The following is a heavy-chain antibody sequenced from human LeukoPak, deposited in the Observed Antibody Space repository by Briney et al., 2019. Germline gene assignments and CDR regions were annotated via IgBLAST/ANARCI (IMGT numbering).Heavy chain of an antibody. D-gene: IGHD3-10*01. CDR2: ISGSGGST. V-gene: IGHV3-23*01. CDR1: GFTFSSYA. CDR3: AKDVDSSGSSYFDY. Sequence: GGSLRLSCVASGFTFSSYAMSWVRQAPGKGLEWVSAISGSGGSTYYADSVKGRFTISRDNSKNTLYLQMNSLRAEDTAVYYCAKDVDSSGSSYFDYWGQGTLVTVSS. J-gene: IGHJ4*02.